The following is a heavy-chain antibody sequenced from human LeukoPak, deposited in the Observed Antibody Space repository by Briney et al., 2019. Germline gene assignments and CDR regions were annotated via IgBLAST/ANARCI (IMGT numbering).Heavy chain of an antibody. CDR1: GFTFSDSW. V-gene: IGHV3-7*01. J-gene: IGHJ6*02. CDR2: IKDDGSEK. Sequence: PGGSLRLSCAASGFTFSDSWMSWVRQAPGKGLEWVADIKDDGSEKDYVDSVKGRFTISRDNANNLLYLHMNSLRGEDTAVYYCATYTNWVAGDVWGQGTTVSVSS. D-gene: IGHD7-27*01. CDR3: ATYTNWVAGDV.